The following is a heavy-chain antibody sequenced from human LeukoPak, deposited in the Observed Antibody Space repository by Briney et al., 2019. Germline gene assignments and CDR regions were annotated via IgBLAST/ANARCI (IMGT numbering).Heavy chain of an antibody. D-gene: IGHD5-18*01. CDR2: IFYNGST. J-gene: IGHJ3*02. CDR3: ARIPLVGNAFDI. V-gene: IGHV4-59*08. Sequence: PSETLSLTCTVSGGSIGSYFWSWIRQPPGKGLEWIGYIFYNGSTNYNPSLKSRVTISVDTSKNQFSLKLSSVTAADTAVYYCARIPLVGNAFDIWGQGTMVTVSS. CDR1: GGSIGSYF.